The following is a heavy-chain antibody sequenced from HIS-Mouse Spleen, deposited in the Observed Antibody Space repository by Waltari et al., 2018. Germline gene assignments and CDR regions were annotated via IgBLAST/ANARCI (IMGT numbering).Heavy chain of an antibody. J-gene: IGHJ2*01. Sequence: QLQLQESGPGLVKPSETLSLTCTVSGCSISSSSYYWSGIRQPPGKGREWIGSIYYSGSTYYNPSLKSRVTISVDTSKNQFSLKLSSVTAADTAVYYCAREIPYSSSWYDWYFDLWGRGTLVTVSS. D-gene: IGHD6-13*01. CDR2: IYYSGST. CDR3: AREIPYSSSWYDWYFDL. V-gene: IGHV4-39*07. CDR1: GCSISSSSYY.